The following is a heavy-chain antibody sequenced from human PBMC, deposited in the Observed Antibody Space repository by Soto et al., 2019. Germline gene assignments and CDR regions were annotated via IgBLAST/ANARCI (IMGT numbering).Heavy chain of an antibody. D-gene: IGHD1-26*01. V-gene: IGHV3-23*01. J-gene: IGHJ4*02. Sequence: EVYRLESGGGLVQPGGSLRLSCAASEFTFSSYAMTWVRLAPGKGLEWVSSISTSAGNTYYADSVKGRFTISRDNSKNPLYLQMNSLRADDTDIYYCAKSGSHSYFDYWGQGTLVTVSS. CDR1: EFTFSSYA. CDR2: ISTSAGNT. CDR3: AKSGSHSYFDY.